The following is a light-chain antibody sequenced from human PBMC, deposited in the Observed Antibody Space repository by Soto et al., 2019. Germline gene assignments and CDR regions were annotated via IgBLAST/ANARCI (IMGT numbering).Light chain of an antibody. V-gene: IGKV1-39*01. CDR2: AAS. CDR1: QSISSY. J-gene: IGKJ3*01. Sequence: DIQLIQSPSSVSASVGDRVTITFLASQSISSYLNWYQQKPGKAPKLLIYAASSLQSGVPSRFSGSGSGTDFTLTISCLQPEDFIRYCCQVCDFPLHTFGPVAIVDI. CDR3: QVCDFPLHT.